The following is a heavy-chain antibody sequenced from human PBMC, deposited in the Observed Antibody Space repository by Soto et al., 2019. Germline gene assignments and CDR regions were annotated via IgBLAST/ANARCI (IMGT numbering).Heavy chain of an antibody. Sequence: EVQLVESGGGLVQPGGSLRLSCAASGFTFSDHYMDWVRQAPGKGLEWVARSRNRVNSHTTEYDASVKGRFTISRDESKSSLYLQMNSLKIEDTAVYYCTRGLLGGAPSYTFLGMDLWGQGTTVTVSS. CDR3: TRGLLGGAPSYTFLGMDL. D-gene: IGHD1-26*01. CDR1: GFTFSDHY. V-gene: IGHV3-72*01. J-gene: IGHJ6*01. CDR2: SRNRVNSHTT.